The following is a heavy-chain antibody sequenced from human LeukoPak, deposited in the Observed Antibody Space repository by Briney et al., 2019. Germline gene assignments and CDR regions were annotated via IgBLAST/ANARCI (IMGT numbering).Heavy chain of an antibody. V-gene: IGHV3-53*01. D-gene: IGHD5-24*01. CDR2: IYSSGFT. CDR3: ARTFLSGDGKKVGYFDD. CDR1: GFTFSDHY. Sequence: PGGSLRLSCAASGFTFSDHYMDWVRQAPGKGLEWVSLIYSSGFTYYADSVKGRFTISRDNSKNTLSLQMNSLRADDTAVYYCARTFLSGDGKKVGYFDDWGQGTLVTVSS. J-gene: IGHJ4*02.